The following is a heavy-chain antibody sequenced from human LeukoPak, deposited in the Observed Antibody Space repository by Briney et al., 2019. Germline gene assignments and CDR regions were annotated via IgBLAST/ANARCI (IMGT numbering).Heavy chain of an antibody. CDR2: ISYDGGNE. CDR3: ARVRVGANTGDTFDI. D-gene: IGHD1-26*01. Sequence: GGSRRLSCAASGFTFATYAMAWVRKSPGKGLGWVAAISYDGGNEYYADSVKGRFTISRDNSKNTLYLQMNSIRVEDTAVYYCARVRVGANTGDTFDIWGQGTMVTVAS. V-gene: IGHV3-30-3*01. J-gene: IGHJ3*02. CDR1: GFTFATYA.